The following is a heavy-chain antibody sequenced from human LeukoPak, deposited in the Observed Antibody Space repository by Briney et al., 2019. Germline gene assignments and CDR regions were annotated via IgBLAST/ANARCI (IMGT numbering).Heavy chain of an antibody. V-gene: IGHV1-18*04. CDR1: GYTVTRYG. CDR3: ARVRDTAMPSDY. CDR2: ISAYNGNT. D-gene: IGHD5-18*01. J-gene: IGHJ4*02. Sequence: ASVKVSCKASGYTVTRYGISWVRQAPGQGLEWMGWISAYNGNTNYAQKLQGRVTMTTDTSTSTAYMELRSLRSDDTAVYYCARVRDTAMPSDYWGQGALVTVSS.